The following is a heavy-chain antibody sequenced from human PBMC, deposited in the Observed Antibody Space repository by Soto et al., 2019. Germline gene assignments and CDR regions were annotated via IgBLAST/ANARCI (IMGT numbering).Heavy chain of an antibody. CDR3: AKDLAFVRGSWRYYYYGMDV. Sequence: QVQLVESGGGVVQPGRSLRLSCAASGFTFSSYGMHWVRQAPGKGLEWVAVISYDGSNKYYADSVKGRFTISRDNSKNTLYLKMNSLRAEDTAVYYCAKDLAFVRGSWRYYYYGMDVWGHGTTVTVSS. D-gene: IGHD1-26*01. CDR1: GFTFSSYG. V-gene: IGHV3-30*18. CDR2: ISYDGSNK. J-gene: IGHJ6*02.